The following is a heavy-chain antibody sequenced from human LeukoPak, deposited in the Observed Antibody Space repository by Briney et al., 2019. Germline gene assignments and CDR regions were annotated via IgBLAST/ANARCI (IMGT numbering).Heavy chain of an antibody. CDR2: IYYSGST. CDR1: GGSISSSSYY. J-gene: IGHJ4*02. Sequence: SETLSLTCTVSGGSISSSSYYWGWIRQPPGKGLEWIGSIYYSGSTYYNPSLKSRVTISVDTSKNQFSLKLSSVTAADTAVYYCARRAYDILTGYGYWGQGTLVTVS. CDR3: ARRAYDILTGYGY. D-gene: IGHD3-9*01. V-gene: IGHV4-39*01.